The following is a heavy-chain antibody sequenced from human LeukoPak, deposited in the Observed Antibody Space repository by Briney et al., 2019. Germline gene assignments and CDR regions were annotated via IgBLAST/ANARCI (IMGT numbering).Heavy chain of an antibody. V-gene: IGHV1-2*02. J-gene: IGHJ4*02. CDR1: GYTFTSYY. Sequence: ASVKVSCKASGYTFTSYYMHWVRQAPGQGLEWMGWINPNSGDTNYAQKFQGRVTMTRDTSISTAYMELSRLRSDNTAVYYCARVRYRLAETYIDYWGQGTLVTVSS. CDR3: ARVRYRLAETYIDY. D-gene: IGHD3-16*01. CDR2: INPNSGDT.